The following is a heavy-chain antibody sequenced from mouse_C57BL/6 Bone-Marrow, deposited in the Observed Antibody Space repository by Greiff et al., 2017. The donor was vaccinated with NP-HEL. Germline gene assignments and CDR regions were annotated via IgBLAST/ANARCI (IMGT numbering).Heavy chain of an antibody. Sequence: QVQLQQSGAELVRPGTSVKVSCKASGYAFTNYLIEWVKQRPGQGLEWIGVINPGSGGTNYNEKFKGKATLTADKSSSTAYMQLSSLTSEDSAVXFCARGGIYYDYAWFAFWGQGTLVTVSA. J-gene: IGHJ3*01. CDR3: ARGGIYYDYAWFAF. CDR2: INPGSGGT. CDR1: GYAFTNYL. V-gene: IGHV1-54*01. D-gene: IGHD2-4*01.